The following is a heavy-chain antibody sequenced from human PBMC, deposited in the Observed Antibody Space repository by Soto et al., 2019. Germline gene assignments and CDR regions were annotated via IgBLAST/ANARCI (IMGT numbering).Heavy chain of an antibody. CDR1: GGTFSSYA. CDR2: IIPIFGTA. D-gene: IGHD6-13*01. Sequence: QVQLVQSGAEVKKPGSSVKVSCKASGGTFSSYAISWVRQAPGQGLEWMGGIIPIFGTANYAQKFQGRVTITADESTSTADMELSSLRSEDTAVYYCARRGKYSSSQGYYYYGMDVWGQGTTVTVSS. V-gene: IGHV1-69*01. CDR3: ARRGKYSSSQGYYYYGMDV. J-gene: IGHJ6*02.